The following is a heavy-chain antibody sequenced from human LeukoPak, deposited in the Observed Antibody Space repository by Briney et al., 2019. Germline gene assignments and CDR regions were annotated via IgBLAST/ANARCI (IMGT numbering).Heavy chain of an antibody. Sequence: PGGSLRLSCAASGFTFSSYAMSWARQAPGKGLEWVSSISSSSSYIYYADSVKGRFTISRDNAKNSLYLQMNSLRAEDTAVYYCARGEWELLGFDYWGQGTLVTVSS. CDR1: GFTFSSYA. CDR2: ISSSSSYI. J-gene: IGHJ4*02. D-gene: IGHD1-26*01. V-gene: IGHV3-21*01. CDR3: ARGEWELLGFDY.